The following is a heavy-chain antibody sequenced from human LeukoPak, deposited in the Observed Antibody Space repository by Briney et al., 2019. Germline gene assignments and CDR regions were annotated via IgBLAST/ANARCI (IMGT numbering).Heavy chain of an antibody. D-gene: IGHD2-2*01. CDR1: GGSISSSDHH. Sequence: SETLSLTCVVSGGSISSSDHHWGWVRQPAGKGLEWIGSIYYTGISYYNPSLKSRLTISVDTSKNQFSLKLSSVTAADTAVYYCARAVDCSSTSCLRYYYYMDVWGKGITVTVSS. J-gene: IGHJ6*03. V-gene: IGHV4-39*07. CDR2: IYYTGIS. CDR3: ARAVDCSSTSCLRYYYYMDV.